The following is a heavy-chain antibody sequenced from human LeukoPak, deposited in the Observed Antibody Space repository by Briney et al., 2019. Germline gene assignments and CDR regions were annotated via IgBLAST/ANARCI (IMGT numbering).Heavy chain of an antibody. Sequence: SETLSLTCTVSGGSISSSSYYWGWLRQPPGKGLEWLGSIYYSGSTYYNPSLKSRVTISVDTSKNQFSLKLSSVTAADTAVYYCARGCQLELRWYNWFDPWGQGTLVTVSS. CDR1: GGSISSSSYY. CDR3: ARGCQLELRWYNWFDP. CDR2: IYYSGST. J-gene: IGHJ5*02. D-gene: IGHD1-7*01. V-gene: IGHV4-39*01.